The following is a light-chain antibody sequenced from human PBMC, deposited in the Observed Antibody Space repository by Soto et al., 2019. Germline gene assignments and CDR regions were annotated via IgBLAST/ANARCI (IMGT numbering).Light chain of an antibody. J-gene: IGKJ4*02. Sequence: IQLTQSPSLLSASVGDRVTITCRAGQGFXSHLDWYQQGPGKAPKLLXAHASTLQSGVPSRFSGSASGTEFTLTISSLQPEDFSTYYCQQVSGDPRKFGGGTKVEIK. CDR2: HAS. CDR1: QGFXSH. V-gene: IGKV1-9*01. CDR3: QQVSGDPRK.